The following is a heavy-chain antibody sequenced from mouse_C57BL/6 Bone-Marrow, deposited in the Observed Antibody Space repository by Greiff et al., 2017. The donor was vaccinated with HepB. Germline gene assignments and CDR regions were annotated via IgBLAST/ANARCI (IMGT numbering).Heavy chain of an antibody. V-gene: IGHV1-82*01. D-gene: IGHD2-3*01. J-gene: IGHJ4*01. CDR1: GYAFSSSW. Sequence: QVQLQQSGPELVKPGASVKISCKASGYAFSSSWMNWVKQRPGKGLEWIGRIYPGDGDTNYNGKFKGKATLTADKSSSTAYMQLSSLTSEDSAVYFCARVNDGYYRANAMDYWGQGTSVTVSS. CDR3: ARVNDGYYRANAMDY. CDR2: IYPGDGDT.